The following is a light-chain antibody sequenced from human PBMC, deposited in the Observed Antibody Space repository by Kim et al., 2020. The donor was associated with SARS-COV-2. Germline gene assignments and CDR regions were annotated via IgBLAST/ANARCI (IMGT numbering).Light chain of an antibody. CDR1: QSVSSN. V-gene: IGKV3-15*01. J-gene: IGKJ2*01. CDR2: GAS. Sequence: VSPGERATLSCRASQSVSSNLAWYQQKPGQAPRLLIYGASTRATGFPARFSGSGSGTEFTLTISSLQSEDFAVYYCQQYNNWPYTFGQGTKLEI. CDR3: QQYNNWPYT.